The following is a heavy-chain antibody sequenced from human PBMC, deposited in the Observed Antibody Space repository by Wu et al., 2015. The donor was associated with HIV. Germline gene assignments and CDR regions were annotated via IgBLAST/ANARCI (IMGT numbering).Heavy chain of an antibody. D-gene: IGHD3-9*01. V-gene: IGHV1-18*01. CDR2: IIPQNGDT. Sequence: QVQLAQLGVEVRKPGASVKVSCKASGFTFNNYIIVWVRQAPGQGLEWMGWIIPQNGDTDLAPNVQNRVSMTTDASTNLAYMELSRLKSGDTAVYYCARVTFRNILTGFNDALDVWGQGTMVTVSS. J-gene: IGHJ3*01. CDR3: ARVTFRNILTGFNDALDV. CDR1: GFTFNNYI.